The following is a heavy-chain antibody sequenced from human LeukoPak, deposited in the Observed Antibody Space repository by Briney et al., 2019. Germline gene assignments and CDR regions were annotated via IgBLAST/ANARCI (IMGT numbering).Heavy chain of an antibody. D-gene: IGHD3-10*01. Sequence: GGSLRLSCAASGFTFISYAMSWVRQAPGKGLEWVSAISGSGGSTYYADSVKGRFTISRDNSKNTLYLQMGSLRAEDMAVYYCARDSGGSGSYSRYNWFDPWGQGTLVTVSS. V-gene: IGHV3-23*01. J-gene: IGHJ5*02. CDR1: GFTFISYA. CDR2: ISGSGGST. CDR3: ARDSGGSGSYSRYNWFDP.